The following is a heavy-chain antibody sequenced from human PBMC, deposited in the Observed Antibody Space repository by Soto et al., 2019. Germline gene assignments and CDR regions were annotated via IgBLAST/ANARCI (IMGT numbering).Heavy chain of an antibody. J-gene: IGHJ3*02. V-gene: IGHV3-23*01. Sequence: AXGSLRLSCAASGFTFSSYAMSWVRQAPGKGLDWVSAISGSGGSTYYADSVKGRFTISRDNSKNTLYLQMNSLRAEDTAVYYCAKDPRITMVRGVISRDAFDIWGQGTMVTVSS. D-gene: IGHD3-10*01. CDR3: AKDPRITMVRGVISRDAFDI. CDR2: ISGSGGST. CDR1: GFTFSSYA.